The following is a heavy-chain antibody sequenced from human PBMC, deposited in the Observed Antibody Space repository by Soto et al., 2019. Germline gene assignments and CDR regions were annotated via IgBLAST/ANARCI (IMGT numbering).Heavy chain of an antibody. D-gene: IGHD2-15*01. CDR1: GGSVSSGGYY. CDR2: IYYSGST. J-gene: IGHJ6*01. Sequence: QVQLQESGPGLVKPSQTLSLTCTVSGGSVSSGGYYWNWIRQHPGKGLEWIGYIYYSGSTYYKPSHERRVTIAIDSSSNQYFLKMTSVTAADTAVYYCAIAKGYLVRTIYGMDVWGQGTPVNVSS. V-gene: IGHV4-31*03. CDR3: AIAKGYLVRTIYGMDV.